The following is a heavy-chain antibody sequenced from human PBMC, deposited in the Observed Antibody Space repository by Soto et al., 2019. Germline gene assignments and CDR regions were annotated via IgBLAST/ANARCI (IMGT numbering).Heavy chain of an antibody. Sequence: ASVKVSCKASGYTSTTHAIHWVRQAPGQGLEWMGWIKPGNGNTKYSEKSQGRVTITRDTSASTVYMALSSLRFEDTAVYYCAKDFCPSYSSSWYLWGGEYYYYYYGMDVWGQGTTVTVSS. D-gene: IGHD6-13*01. V-gene: IGHV1-3*01. CDR1: GYTSTTHA. J-gene: IGHJ6*02. CDR3: AKDFCPSYSSSWYLWGGEYYYYYYGMDV. CDR2: IKPGNGNT.